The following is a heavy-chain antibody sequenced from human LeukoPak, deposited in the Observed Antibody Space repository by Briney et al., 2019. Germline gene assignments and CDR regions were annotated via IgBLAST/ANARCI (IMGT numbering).Heavy chain of an antibody. J-gene: IGHJ4*02. CDR3: ARVSVLRYFEDY. D-gene: IGHD3-9*01. Sequence: GGSLRLSCAASGFTFSSNYMSWVRQAPGKGLEWVSVIYSGGSTYYADSVKRRTTISRHNTKNRLYLQMNSLRAEDTAVYYWARVSVLRYFEDYWGQGTLVTVSS. CDR2: IYSGGST. CDR1: GFTFSSNY. V-gene: IGHV3-53*01.